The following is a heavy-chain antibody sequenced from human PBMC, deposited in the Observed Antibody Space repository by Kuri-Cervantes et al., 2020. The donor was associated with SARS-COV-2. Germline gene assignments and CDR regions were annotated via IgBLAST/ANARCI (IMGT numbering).Heavy chain of an antibody. CDR1: GDSLTELS. CDR2: LDPEDGET. V-gene: IGHV1-24*01. CDR3: ATEGYSIIIWAFAH. Sequence: ASVKVSCKVSGDSLTELSLHWVRQAPGKGPEWMGGLDPEDGETIYAQNFQGRVTMTENTFTNTAYMELSSLRSDDTAVYYCATEGYSIIIWAFAHWGQGTKVTVSS. D-gene: IGHD3-22*01. J-gene: IGHJ3*01.